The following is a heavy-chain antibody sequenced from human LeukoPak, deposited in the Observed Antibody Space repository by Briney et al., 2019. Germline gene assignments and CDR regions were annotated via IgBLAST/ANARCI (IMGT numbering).Heavy chain of an antibody. CDR1: GFTFSSYA. CDR2: ISGSGGST. Sequence: PGGSLRLYCAASGFTFSSYAMSWVRQAPGKGLEWVSAISGSGGSTYYADSVKGRFTISRDNSKNTLYLQMNSLRAEDTAVYYCARDIAGSGTYYSDYWGQGTLVTVSS. CDR3: ARDIAGSGTYYSDY. D-gene: IGHD3-10*01. J-gene: IGHJ4*02. V-gene: IGHV3-23*01.